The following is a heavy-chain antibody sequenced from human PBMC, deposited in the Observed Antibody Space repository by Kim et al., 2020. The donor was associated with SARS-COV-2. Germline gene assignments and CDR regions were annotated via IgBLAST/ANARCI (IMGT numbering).Heavy chain of an antibody. Sequence: GGSLRLSCAASGFTFDDYAMHWVRQAPGKGLEWVSGISWNSGSIGYADSVKGRFTISRDNAKNSLYLQMNSLRAEDTALYYCAKDYYDSSGLFDYWGQGTLVTVSS. CDR1: GFTFDDYA. CDR2: ISWNSGSI. D-gene: IGHD3-22*01. CDR3: AKDYYDSSGLFDY. J-gene: IGHJ4*02. V-gene: IGHV3-9*01.